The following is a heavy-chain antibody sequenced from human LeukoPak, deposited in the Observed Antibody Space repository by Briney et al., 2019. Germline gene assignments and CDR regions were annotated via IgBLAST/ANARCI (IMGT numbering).Heavy chain of an antibody. D-gene: IGHD2-21*01. CDR2: INHSGST. CDR3: ARDMWFRDY. J-gene: IGHJ4*02. V-gene: IGHV4-34*01. Sequence: PSETLSLTCAVYGGSFSGYYWSWIRQPPGKGLEWIGEINHSGSTNYNPSHKSRVTISVDTSKNQFSLKLSSVTAADTAVYYRARDMWFRDYWGQGTLVTVSS. CDR1: GGSFSGYY.